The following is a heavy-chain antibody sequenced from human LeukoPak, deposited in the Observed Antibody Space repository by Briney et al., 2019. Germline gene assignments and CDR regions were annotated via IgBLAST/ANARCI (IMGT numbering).Heavy chain of an antibody. J-gene: IGHJ4*02. V-gene: IGHV4-4*07. CDR1: GGSISSYY. D-gene: IGHD6-13*01. CDR2: IYTSGST. Sequence: PSETLSLTCTVSGGSISSYYWSWIRQPAGKGLEWIGRIYTSGSTNYNPSLKSRVTMSVDTSKNQFSLKLSSGTAADTAVYYCARESIAAAGSYLFDYWGQGTLVTVSS. CDR3: ARESIAAAGSYLFDY.